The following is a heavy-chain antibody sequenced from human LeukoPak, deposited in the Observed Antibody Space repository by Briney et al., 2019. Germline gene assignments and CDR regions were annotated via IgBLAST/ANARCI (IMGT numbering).Heavy chain of an antibody. Sequence: PGGSLRLSCAASGFTFSSYWMSWVRQAPGKGLEWVANIKQDGSGKYYVDSVKGRFTTSRDNAKNSLYLQMNSLRAEDTAVYYCARDSGDSSGYYLNFWGQGTLVTVSS. CDR2: IKQDGSGK. D-gene: IGHD3-22*01. CDR3: ARDSGDSSGYYLNF. J-gene: IGHJ4*02. CDR1: GFTFSSYW. V-gene: IGHV3-7*01.